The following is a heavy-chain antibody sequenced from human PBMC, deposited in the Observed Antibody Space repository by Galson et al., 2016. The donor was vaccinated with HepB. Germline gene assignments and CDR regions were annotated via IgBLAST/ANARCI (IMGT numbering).Heavy chain of an antibody. Sequence: LRLSCAASGFTFDNYAMSWFRQAPGRGLEWVGFIRSKAYGGTTEYAASARGTFIISRDDSKNTAYLQMNSLKTEDTAVYYCSRVVGLDYDFWSGYPDFDSWGQGTLVTVSS. J-gene: IGHJ4*02. D-gene: IGHD3-3*01. V-gene: IGHV3-49*03. CDR1: GFTFDNYA. CDR2: IRSKAYGGTT. CDR3: SRVVGLDYDFWSGYPDFDS.